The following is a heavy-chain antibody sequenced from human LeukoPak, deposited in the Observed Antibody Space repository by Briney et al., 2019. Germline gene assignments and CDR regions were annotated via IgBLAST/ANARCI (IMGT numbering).Heavy chain of an antibody. CDR3: ARELDSHDRFDP. Sequence: GGSLRLSCAASGFTFSDYYMSWIRQAPGKGLEWVSYISSSGSTIYYADSVKGRFTISRDNAKNPLYLQMNSLRAEDTAVYYCARELDSHDRFDPWGQGTLVTVSS. J-gene: IGHJ5*02. D-gene: IGHD3-22*01. CDR1: GFTFSDYY. V-gene: IGHV3-11*01. CDR2: ISSSGSTI.